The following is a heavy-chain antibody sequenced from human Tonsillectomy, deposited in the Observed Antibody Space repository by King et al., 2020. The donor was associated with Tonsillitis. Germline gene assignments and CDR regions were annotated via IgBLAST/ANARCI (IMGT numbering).Heavy chain of an antibody. D-gene: IGHD3-3*01. CDR2: ISYDGSNK. V-gene: IGHV3-30*18. J-gene: IGHJ1*01. CDR1: GFTFSSYG. Sequence: QLVQSGGGVVQPGRSLRVSCAASGFTFSSYGMHWVRQAPGKGLEWVAVISYDGSNKYYAESVKGRFTISRDNSKNTLYLQMNSLRAEDTAVYYCAKEALAGVSTGDLQNWGHSTLGTVSS. CDR3: AKEALAGVSTGDLQN.